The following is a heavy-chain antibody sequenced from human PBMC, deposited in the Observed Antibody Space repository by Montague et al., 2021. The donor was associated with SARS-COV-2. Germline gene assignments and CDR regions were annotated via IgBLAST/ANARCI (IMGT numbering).Heavy chain of an antibody. J-gene: IGHJ1*01. CDR3: ARSGAVPMD. CDR2: FYHSGGT. CDR1: GGPISSYF. Sequence: SETLSLTCTVSGGPISSYFWSWIRQSPGKGLEWIGYFYHSGGTKYNPSLKSRVTISVDTSKNQFSLKLSSVTTADTAVYYCARSGAVPMDWGQGTMVTVSS. D-gene: IGHD3-10*01. V-gene: IGHV4-59*13.